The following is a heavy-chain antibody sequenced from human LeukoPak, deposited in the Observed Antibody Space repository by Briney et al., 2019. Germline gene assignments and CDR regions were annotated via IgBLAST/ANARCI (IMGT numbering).Heavy chain of an antibody. CDR2: VYYTGTT. Sequence: SEALSLTCTVSGASVSGYYWSWIRQPPGKGLQYIGYVYYTGTTSYNPSLKSQVTISVDTSKNQFSLKLSSVTAADTAVYYCARSTWLLDKWGQGTLVTVSS. CDR1: GASVSGYY. CDR3: ARSTWLLDK. J-gene: IGHJ4*02. D-gene: IGHD3-22*01. V-gene: IGHV4-59*02.